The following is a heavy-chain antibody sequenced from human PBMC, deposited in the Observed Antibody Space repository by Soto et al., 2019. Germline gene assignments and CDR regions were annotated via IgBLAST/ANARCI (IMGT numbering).Heavy chain of an antibody. Sequence: EVQLVESGGGLIQPGGSLRLSCAASGFTVSSNYMSWVRQAPGKGLEWVSVIYSGGSTYYADSVKGRFTISRDNSKNTLYLQMNSLRAEDTAVYYWARSPMGATYFDYWGQGTLVTVSS. D-gene: IGHD1-26*01. V-gene: IGHV3-53*01. J-gene: IGHJ4*02. CDR2: IYSGGST. CDR3: ARSPMGATYFDY. CDR1: GFTVSSNY.